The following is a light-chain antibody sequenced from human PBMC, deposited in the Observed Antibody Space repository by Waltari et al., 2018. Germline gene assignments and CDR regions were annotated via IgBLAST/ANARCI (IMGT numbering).Light chain of an antibody. CDR2: DDS. CDR3: QVWDSSSDHPV. J-gene: IGLJ2*01. Sequence: SYVLTQPPSVSVAPGQTARITCGGNNIGSKSVHWYQQKPGQAPVLVVCDDSDRPSGIPGRCSGSNSGNTATLTISRVEAGDEADYYCQVWDSSSDHPVFGGGTKLTVL. V-gene: IGLV3-21*02. CDR1: NIGSKS.